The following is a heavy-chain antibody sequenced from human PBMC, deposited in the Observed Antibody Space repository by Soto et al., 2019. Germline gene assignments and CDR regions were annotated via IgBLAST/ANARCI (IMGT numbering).Heavy chain of an antibody. CDR3: VRGGYSSSWEFDF. V-gene: IGHV1-8*01. CDR2: VSPNSAST. D-gene: IGHD6-6*01. Sequence: QVQLVQSGAEVRKPGASVRVSCKASGYTFTTYDINWVRQATGQGLEWMGWVSPNSASTGFAQKFHGRITMTTNTTITTAYMELTSLRPDDSAVYFCVRGGYSSSWEFDFWGPGTLVTVS. J-gene: IGHJ4*02. CDR1: GYTFTTYD.